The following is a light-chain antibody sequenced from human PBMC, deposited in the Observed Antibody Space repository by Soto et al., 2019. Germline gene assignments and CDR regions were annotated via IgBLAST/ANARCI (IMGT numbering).Light chain of an antibody. V-gene: IGLV1-40*01. Sequence: QSVLTQPPSVSGAPGQRVTISCTGSSSNIGAGYDVHWYQQLPGTAPKLLIYGNSNRPSRVPDRCSGSKSGTSASLAITGLQAEEGADYYCQSYDSSLSGVVFGGGTKLTVL. CDR3: QSYDSSLSGVV. CDR1: SSNIGAGYD. CDR2: GNS. J-gene: IGLJ2*01.